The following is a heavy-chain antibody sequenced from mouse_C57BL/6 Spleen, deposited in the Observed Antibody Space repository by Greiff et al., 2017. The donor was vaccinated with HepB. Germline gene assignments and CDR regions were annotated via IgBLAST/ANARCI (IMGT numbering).Heavy chain of an antibody. J-gene: IGHJ1*03. CDR1: GFTFSDYY. D-gene: IGHD3-2*02. CDR2: INYDGSST. CDR3: ARGEDSSGLYWYFDV. Sequence: EVQLQQSEGGLVQPGSSMKLSCTASGFTFSDYYMAWVRQVPEKGLEWVANINYDGSSTYYLDSLKSRFIISRDNAKNILYLQMSSLKSEDTATYYCARGEDSSGLYWYFDVWGTGTTVTVSS. V-gene: IGHV5-16*01.